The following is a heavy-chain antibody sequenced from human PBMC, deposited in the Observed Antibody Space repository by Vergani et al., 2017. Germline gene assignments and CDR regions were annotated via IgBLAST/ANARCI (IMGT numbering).Heavy chain of an antibody. CDR3: ARDFRGSYYYYYMDV. CDR2: INAGNGNT. Sequence: QVQLVQSGAEVKKPGASVKVSCKASGYTFTSYGISWVRQAPGQGLEWMGWINAGNGNTKYSQKFKGRVTITRDTSASTAYMELSSLRSADTSVYYCARDFRGSYYYYYMDVWGKGTTVTVSS. D-gene: IGHD2-15*01. CDR1: GYTFTSYG. V-gene: IGHV1-18*01. J-gene: IGHJ6*03.